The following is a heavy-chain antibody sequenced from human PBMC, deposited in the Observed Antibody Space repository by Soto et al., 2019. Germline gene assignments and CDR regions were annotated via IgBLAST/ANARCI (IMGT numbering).Heavy chain of an antibody. Sequence: PGGSLRLSCAASGFTFSSYGMHWVRQAPGKGLEWVAVIWYDGSNKYYADSVKGRFTISRDNSKNTLYLQMNSLRAEDTAVYYCAGAFSPYDFWSGYNHYYMDVWGKGTTVTVSS. CDR1: GFTFSSYG. D-gene: IGHD3-3*01. J-gene: IGHJ6*03. CDR2: IWYDGSNK. V-gene: IGHV3-33*01. CDR3: AGAFSPYDFWSGYNHYYMDV.